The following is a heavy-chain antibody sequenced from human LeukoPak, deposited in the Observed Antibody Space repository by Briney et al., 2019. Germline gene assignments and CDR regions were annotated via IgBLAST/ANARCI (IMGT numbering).Heavy chain of an antibody. CDR3: ARDRICSSTSCYASYYYYGMDV. V-gene: IGHV4-59*01. J-gene: IGHJ6*04. CDR1: GGSISSYY. CDR2: IYYSGST. Sequence: SETLSLTCTVSGGSISSYYWSWIRQPPGKGLEWIGYIYYSGSTNYNPSLKSRVTISVDTSKNQFSLKLSSVTAADTAVYYCARDRICSSTSCYASYYYYGMDVWGKGTTVTVPS. D-gene: IGHD2-2*01.